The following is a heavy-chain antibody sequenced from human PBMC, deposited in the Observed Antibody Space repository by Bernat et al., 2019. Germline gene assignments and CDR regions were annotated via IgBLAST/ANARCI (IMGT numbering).Heavy chain of an antibody. D-gene: IGHD3-16*01. Sequence: QMQLVQSGPEMKKPGTSVKVSCKASGFTFTSSAMQWVRQARGQRPEWIGWIVVGSGNTNYAQKFQERVTIPRDMSTSTAYMELSSLRSEDTAVYYCAAAGPRGKNPFDYWGRGTLVPVSS. CDR2: IVVGSGNT. CDR3: AAAGPRGKNPFDY. V-gene: IGHV1-58*02. J-gene: IGHJ4*02. CDR1: GFTFTSSA.